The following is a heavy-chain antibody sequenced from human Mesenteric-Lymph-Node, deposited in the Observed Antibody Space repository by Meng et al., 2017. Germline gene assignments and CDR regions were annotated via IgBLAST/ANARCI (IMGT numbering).Heavy chain of an antibody. D-gene: IGHD3-22*01. J-gene: IGHJ4*02. CDR1: GGTFSSYA. CDR3: ARGYYYDSSGYYGPFDY. V-gene: IGHV1-69*01. CDR2: IIPIFGTA. Sequence: QVPLVQSGAWVKKPGSSVKVSCKASGGTFSSYAISWVRQAPGQGLEWMGGIIPIFGTANYAQKFQGRVTITADESTSTAYMELSSLRSEDTAVYYCARGYYYDSSGYYGPFDYWGQGTLVTVSS.